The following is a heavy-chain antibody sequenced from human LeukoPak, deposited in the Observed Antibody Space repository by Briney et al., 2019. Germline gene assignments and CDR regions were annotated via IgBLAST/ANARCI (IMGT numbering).Heavy chain of an antibody. D-gene: IGHD1-1*01. V-gene: IGHV4-61*02. CDR3: ARDYQTTTRWFDP. CDR2: IYTSGST. Sequence: SETLSLTCTVSGGSISSGGYYWSWIRQPAGKGLEWIGRIYTSGSTNYNPSLKSRVTMSVDTSKNQFSLKLSSVTAADTAVYYCARDYQTTTRWFDPWGQGTLVTVSS. CDR1: GGSISSGGYY. J-gene: IGHJ5*02.